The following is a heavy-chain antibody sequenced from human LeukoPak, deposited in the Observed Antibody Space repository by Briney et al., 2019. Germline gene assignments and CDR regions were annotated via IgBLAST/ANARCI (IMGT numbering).Heavy chain of an antibody. CDR2: ISSSSSYI. Sequence: PGGSLRLSCAGSGFTFSSYRMNWVRQAPGKGLEWVSSISSSSSYIYYADSVKGRFTISRDNSKNTLYLQMNSLRAEDTAVYYCAKAMSYYYDSSGYYHFDYWGQGTLVTVSS. CDR1: GFTFSSYR. D-gene: IGHD3-22*01. J-gene: IGHJ4*02. CDR3: AKAMSYYYDSSGYYHFDY. V-gene: IGHV3-21*04.